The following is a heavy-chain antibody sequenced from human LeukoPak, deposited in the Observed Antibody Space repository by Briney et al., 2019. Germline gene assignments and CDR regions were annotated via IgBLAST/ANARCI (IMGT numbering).Heavy chain of an antibody. Sequence: SETLSLTCTVSGGSICSYYWSWIRQPAGKGLEWIGRIYTSGSTNYNPSLKSRVTMSVDTSKNQFSLKLSSVTAADTAVYYCARDRSGSPPPDGAFDIWGQGTMVTVSS. J-gene: IGHJ3*02. D-gene: IGHD3-10*01. CDR1: GGSICSYY. V-gene: IGHV4-4*07. CDR3: ARDRSGSPPPDGAFDI. CDR2: IYTSGST.